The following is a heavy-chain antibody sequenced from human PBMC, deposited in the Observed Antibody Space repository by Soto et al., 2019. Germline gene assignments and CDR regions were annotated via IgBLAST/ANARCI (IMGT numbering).Heavy chain of an antibody. V-gene: IGHV1-18*01. CDR3: ARDISYGSGTSYGY. D-gene: IGHD3-10*01. J-gene: IGHJ4*02. Sequence: QVQLVQSGAEPKKPGASVKVSCKATGYTFTSHGISWIRQAPGQGLEWMGWISNQNGGTNYAPKLQDRVTFTTDISTTTAYMEMKSLTSDDTAVYYCARDISYGSGTSYGYWGQGTLVTVSS. CDR2: ISNQNGGT. CDR1: GYTFTSHG.